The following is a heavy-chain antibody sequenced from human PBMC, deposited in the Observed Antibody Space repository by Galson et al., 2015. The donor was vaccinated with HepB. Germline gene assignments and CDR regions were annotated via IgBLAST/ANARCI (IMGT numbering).Heavy chain of an antibody. J-gene: IGHJ4*02. D-gene: IGHD5-12*01. CDR1: GFTFRNYG. CDR2: IWHDGSNK. CDR3: AKDGVFSGYDLDH. V-gene: IGHV3-33*06. Sequence: SLRLSCAASGFTFRNYGMHWVRQAPGKGLEWVAVIWHDGSNKYYADSVKGRFTISRDNSKNTLYLQMNGLRPEDTAVYYCAKDGVFSGYDLDHWGQGTLVTVSS.